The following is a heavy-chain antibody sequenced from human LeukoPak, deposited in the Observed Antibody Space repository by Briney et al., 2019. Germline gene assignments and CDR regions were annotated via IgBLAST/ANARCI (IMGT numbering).Heavy chain of an antibody. V-gene: IGHV3-23*01. CDR2: ISAGGGDT. CDR1: GFTFSSSA. CDR3: TKAGSYAPLDY. Sequence: GGSLRLSCAASGFTFSSSAMTWVRQAPGKGLDWVSAISAGGGDTVYADSVKGRLTISRDNSKNTLYLQMNSLRAEDTAIYYCTKAGSYAPLDYWGQGTLVTVSS. J-gene: IGHJ4*02. D-gene: IGHD1-26*01.